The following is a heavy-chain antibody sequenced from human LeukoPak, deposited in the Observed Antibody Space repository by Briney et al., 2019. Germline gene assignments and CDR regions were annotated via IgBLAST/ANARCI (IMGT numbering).Heavy chain of an antibody. D-gene: IGHD1-26*01. J-gene: IGHJ4*02. CDR3: ARDRVGATRQDY. Sequence: ASVKVSCKASGYTFTSYGISWVRQAPGQGLEWMGWISAYNGNTNYAQKLQGRVTMTTDTSTSTAYMELRSLRSDDTAVYFCARDRVGATRQDYWGQGTLVTVSS. CDR2: ISAYNGNT. CDR1: GYTFTSYG. V-gene: IGHV1-18*01.